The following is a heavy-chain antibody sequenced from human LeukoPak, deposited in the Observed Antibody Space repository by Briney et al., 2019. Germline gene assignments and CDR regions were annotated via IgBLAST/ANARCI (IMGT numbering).Heavy chain of an antibody. CDR3: ARGTDAAVLYYYYMDA. CDR1: GGSISSGGYY. V-gene: IGHV4-31*03. CDR2: IYYSGST. J-gene: IGHJ6*03. Sequence: SETLSLTCTVSGGSISSGGYYWSWIRQHPGKGLEWIGYIYYSGSTYYNPSLKSRVTISVETSKNQFSLKLSSVTAADTAVYYCARGTDAAVLYYYYMDAGGKGTTVTVSS. D-gene: IGHD6-13*01.